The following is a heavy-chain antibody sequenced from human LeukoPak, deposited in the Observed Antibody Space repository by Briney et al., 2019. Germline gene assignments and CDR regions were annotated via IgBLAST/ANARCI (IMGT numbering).Heavy chain of an antibody. CDR3: ARGGSSGNDYSSFDI. CDR2: IHSGGST. D-gene: IGHD5-12*01. V-gene: IGHV3-53*04. Sequence: GGSLRLSCAASGFTVSSYFMSWVRQAPGKGLEWVSVIHSGGSTLYADSVKGRFTISRHNSKNTLYLQVDSLRAEDTAVYFCARGGSSGNDYSSFDIWGQGTMVTVSS. CDR1: GFTVSSYF. J-gene: IGHJ3*02.